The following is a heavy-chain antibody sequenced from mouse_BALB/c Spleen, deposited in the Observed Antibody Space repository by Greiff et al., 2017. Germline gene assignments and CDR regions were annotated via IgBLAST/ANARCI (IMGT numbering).Heavy chain of an antibody. CDR3: TRSGDYEEGGFAY. Sequence: VQVVESGAELVKPGASVKLSCKASGYTFTSYYMYWVKQRPGQGLEWIGEINPSNGGTNFNEKFKSKATLTVDKSSSTAYMQLSSLTSEDSAVYYCTRSGDYEEGGFAYWGQGTLVTVSA. J-gene: IGHJ3*01. D-gene: IGHD2-4*01. CDR2: INPSNGGT. CDR1: GYTFTSYY. V-gene: IGHV1S81*02.